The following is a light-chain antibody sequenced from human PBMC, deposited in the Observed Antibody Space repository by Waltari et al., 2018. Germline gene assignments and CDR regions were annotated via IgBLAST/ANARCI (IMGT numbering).Light chain of an antibody. CDR2: GVS. V-gene: IGKV3-20*01. CDR3: QHYVRLPAT. CDR1: QSVRGS. J-gene: IGKJ1*01. Sequence: EIVLTQSPGTLSLSPGARATLSCRASQSVRGSLAWYQQKAGQAPRLLIYGVSSRATGIPERFSGSGSVTYFSLTISRLEPEDFAVYYCQHYVRLPATFGQGTKVE.